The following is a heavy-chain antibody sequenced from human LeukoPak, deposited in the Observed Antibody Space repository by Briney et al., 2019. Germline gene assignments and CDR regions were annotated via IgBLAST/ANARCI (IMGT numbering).Heavy chain of an antibody. CDR2: ISWNSGSI. CDR1: GFTFDDYA. Sequence: GRSLRLSCAASGFTFDDYAMHWVRQAPGKGLEWVSGISWNSGSIGYADSVKGRFTISRDNAKNSLYLQMNSLRAEDTALYYCAKDIRAFVVVNAEGAFDIWGQGTMVTVSS. CDR3: AKDIRAFVVVNAEGAFDI. D-gene: IGHD2-21*01. V-gene: IGHV3-9*01. J-gene: IGHJ3*02.